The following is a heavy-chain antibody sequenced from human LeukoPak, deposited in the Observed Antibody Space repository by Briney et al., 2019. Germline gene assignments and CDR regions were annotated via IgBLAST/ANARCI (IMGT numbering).Heavy chain of an antibody. D-gene: IGHD2-2*01. CDR3: ARSYCTSTSCPFDY. V-gene: IGHV5-51*01. Sequence: HGESLKISCQGSGYSFTTYWIAWVRQMPGKGLEWMGIIYPGDSDTRYSPSFQGQVTISADKSISTAYLQWSSLKASDTAMYYCARSYCTSTSCPFDYWGQGTLVTVSS. J-gene: IGHJ4*02. CDR2: IYPGDSDT. CDR1: GYSFTTYW.